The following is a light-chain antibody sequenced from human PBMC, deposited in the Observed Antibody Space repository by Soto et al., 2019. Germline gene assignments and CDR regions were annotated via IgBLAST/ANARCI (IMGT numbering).Light chain of an antibody. CDR2: DVS. V-gene: IGLV2-14*01. J-gene: IGLJ2*01. CDR3: SSYTSSSVV. Sequence: QSVLTQPASVSGSPGQSITISCTGTSSDVGGYNYVSWYQQHPGKAPKLMIYDVSNRPSGVSNRFSGSTSGNTASLTISGLQAEDEADYYCSSYTSSSVVFGGGTQLTVL. CDR1: SSDVGGYNY.